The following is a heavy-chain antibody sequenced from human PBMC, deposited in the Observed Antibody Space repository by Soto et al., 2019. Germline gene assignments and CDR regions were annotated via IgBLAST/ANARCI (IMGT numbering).Heavy chain of an antibody. CDR3: ASSGYWLIVTTVPYYFDY. CDR1: GGSISYEYYH. D-gene: IGHD4-17*01. J-gene: IGHJ4*02. Sequence: PSETLSLTCTVSGGSISYEYYHWTWIRQSPGKGLEWIGYIHYSGSIIYNPSFKSRVTISVDTSKNQFSLQLSSVTAADTAVYYFASSGYWLIVTTVPYYFDYWGQGTLVTVSS. V-gene: IGHV4-30-4*08. CDR2: IHYSGSI.